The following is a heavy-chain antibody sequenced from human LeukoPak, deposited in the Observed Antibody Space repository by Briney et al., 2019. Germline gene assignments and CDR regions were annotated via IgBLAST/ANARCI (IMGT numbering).Heavy chain of an antibody. CDR2: ISGSGGST. D-gene: IGHD3-10*01. J-gene: IGHJ4*02. CDR1: GFTFSSYA. V-gene: IGHV3-23*01. Sequence: GGSLRLSCAASGFTFSSYAMSWVRQAPGKGLEWVSAISGSGGSTYYADSVKGRFTISRDNSKNTPYLQMNSLRAEDTAVYYCAKDRSLWFGEQGFDYWGQGTLVTVSS. CDR3: AKDRSLWFGEQGFDY.